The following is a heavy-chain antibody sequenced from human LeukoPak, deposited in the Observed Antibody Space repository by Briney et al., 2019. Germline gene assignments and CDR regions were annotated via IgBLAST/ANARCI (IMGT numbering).Heavy chain of an antibody. CDR3: TANYY. CDR2: INSDESRT. CDR1: GFTFSSYW. V-gene: IGHV3-74*01. Sequence: GGSLRLSCAASGFTFSSYWMHWVRQVPGKGLVWVSRINSDESRTNYADSVKGRFTISRDNAKNTLYLHMNSLRAEDTAVYYCTANYYWGQGTLVTVSS. J-gene: IGHJ4*02.